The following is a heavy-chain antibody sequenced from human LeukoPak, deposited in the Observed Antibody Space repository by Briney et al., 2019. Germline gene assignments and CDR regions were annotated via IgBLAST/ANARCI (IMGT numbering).Heavy chain of an antibody. Sequence: SETLSLTCNVSGAYVDTFYWSWTRQSPGKGLEWLGYVYYSGTTSFNPSLESRVTMSVDTSKNQIYLRLRSVTAADTAVYYCARLGFWSVHRVYAMDVWGQGTTVTVSS. CDR1: GAYVDTFY. V-gene: IGHV4-59*08. J-gene: IGHJ6*02. CDR3: ARLGFWSVHRVYAMDV. D-gene: IGHD3-3*01. CDR2: VYYSGTT.